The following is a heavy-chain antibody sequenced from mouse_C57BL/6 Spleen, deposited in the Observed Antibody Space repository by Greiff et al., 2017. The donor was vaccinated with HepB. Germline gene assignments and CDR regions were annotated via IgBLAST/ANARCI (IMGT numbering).Heavy chain of an antibody. CDR3: ARGATGVAGY. D-gene: IGHD1-1*01. V-gene: IGHV1-52*01. CDR2: IDPSDSET. CDR1: GYTFTSYW. J-gene: IGHJ2*01. Sequence: QVQLQQPGAELVRPGSSVKLSCKASGYTFTSYWMHWVKQRPIQGLEWIGNIDPSDSETHYNQKFKDKATLTVDKSSSTAYMQLSSRTSEDSAVYYCARGATGVAGYWGQGTTLTVSS.